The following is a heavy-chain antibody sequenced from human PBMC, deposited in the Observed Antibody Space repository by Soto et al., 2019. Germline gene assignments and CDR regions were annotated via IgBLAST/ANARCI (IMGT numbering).Heavy chain of an antibody. CDR1: GYTFTSYG. D-gene: IGHD4-17*01. CDR2: ISAYNGNT. Sequence: QVQLVQSGAEVKKPGASVKVSCKASGYTFTSYGISWVRQAPGQGLEWMGWISAYNGNTNYAQKLQGRVTMTTDTSTSTAYMELRSLRSDYTAVYYCAIPRWQGWHYYGMDVWGQGTTVTVSS. J-gene: IGHJ6*02. V-gene: IGHV1-18*01. CDR3: AIPRWQGWHYYGMDV.